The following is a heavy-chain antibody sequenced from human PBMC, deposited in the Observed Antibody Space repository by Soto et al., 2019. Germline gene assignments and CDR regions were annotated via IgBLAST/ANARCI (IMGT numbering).Heavy chain of an antibody. V-gene: IGHV3-23*01. CDR3: ARDRGFGVVTYYFDY. J-gene: IGHJ4*02. Sequence: GGSLRLSCAASGFTFSSYAMSWVRQAPGKGLEWVSAISGSGGSTYYADSVKGRFTISRDNSKNTLYLQMNSLRAEDTAVYYCARDRGFGVVTYYFDYWGQGTLVTVSS. D-gene: IGHD3-3*01. CDR2: ISGSGGST. CDR1: GFTFSSYA.